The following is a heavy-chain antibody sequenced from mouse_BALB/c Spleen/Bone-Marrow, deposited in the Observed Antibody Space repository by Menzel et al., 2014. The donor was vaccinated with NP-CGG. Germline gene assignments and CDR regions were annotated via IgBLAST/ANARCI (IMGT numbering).Heavy chain of an antibody. V-gene: IGHV1-54*01. CDR3: ARYDGYFDY. Sequence: QVHVKQSGAELVRPGTSVKVSCKASGYAFTDYLMEWLKQRPGQGLEWIGVINPGSGSTNYNEKFKDKATLTADKSSNTAYMQLSSLTSDDSAVYFCARYDGYFDYWGQGTILTVSS. CDR1: GYAFTDYL. CDR2: INPGSGST. J-gene: IGHJ2*01. D-gene: IGHD2-3*01.